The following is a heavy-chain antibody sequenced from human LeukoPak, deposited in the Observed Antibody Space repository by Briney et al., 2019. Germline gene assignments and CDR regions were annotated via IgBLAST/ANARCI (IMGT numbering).Heavy chain of an antibody. CDR1: GFTFSSYA. CDR3: AREARRYQGDY. CDR2: ISYDGSNK. V-gene: IGHV3-30*04. J-gene: IGHJ4*02. D-gene: IGHD1-14*01. Sequence: PGGSLRLSCAASGFTFSSYAMHWVRQAPGKGLEWVAVISYDGSNKYYADSVKGRFTISRDNSKNTLYLQMNSLRAEDTAVYYCAREARRYQGDYWGQGTLVTVSS.